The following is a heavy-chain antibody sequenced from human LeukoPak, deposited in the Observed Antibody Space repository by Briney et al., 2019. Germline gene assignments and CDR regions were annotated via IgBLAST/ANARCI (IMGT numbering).Heavy chain of an antibody. CDR1: GDSTNSSDYY. D-gene: IGHD7-27*01. J-gene: IGHJ4*02. V-gene: IGHV4-39*01. CDR3: ARHGNWDPFDY. CDR2: IYYSGST. Sequence: NPSEPLSLTCTVSGDSTNSSDYYWAWIRQPPGEGLEWIGTIYYSGSTYYKSSLKSRLTISVDSSKNQFSLKMISVTAADTGVYYCARHGNWDPFDYWGQGALATVSS.